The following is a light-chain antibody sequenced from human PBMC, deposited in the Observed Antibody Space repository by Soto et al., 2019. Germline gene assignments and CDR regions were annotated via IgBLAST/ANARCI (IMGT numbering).Light chain of an antibody. Sequence: QSALTQPASVSGSPGQSITISCTGTSSDVGGYNYVSWYQQHPGKAPKLMIYEVSNRPSGVSNLFSVSKSGNATSLTISGLQAEDEADYYCGSYRSNSTPYVFGTGTKVTVL. CDR2: EVS. CDR3: GSYRSNSTPYV. V-gene: IGLV2-14*01. CDR1: SSDVGGYNY. J-gene: IGLJ1*01.